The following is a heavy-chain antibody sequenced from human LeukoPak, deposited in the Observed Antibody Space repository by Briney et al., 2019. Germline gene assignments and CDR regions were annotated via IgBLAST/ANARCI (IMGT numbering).Heavy chain of an antibody. Sequence: ASVKVSCKASGYTFTSYDINWVRQATGQGLEWMGWMNPNSGNTGYAQKFQGRVTMTRNTSISTAYMELSSLRSEDTAVYYCARSRLVVPAAFNWFDPWGQGTLVTVSS. J-gene: IGHJ5*02. D-gene: IGHD2-2*01. V-gene: IGHV1-8*01. CDR3: ARSRLVVPAAFNWFDP. CDR2: MNPNSGNT. CDR1: GYTFTSYD.